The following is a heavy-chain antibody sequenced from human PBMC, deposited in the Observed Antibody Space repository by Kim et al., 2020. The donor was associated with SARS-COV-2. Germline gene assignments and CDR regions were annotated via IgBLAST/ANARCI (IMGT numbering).Heavy chain of an antibody. V-gene: IGHV3-30-3*01. CDR2: ISYDGSNK. Sequence: GGSLRLSCAASGFTFSSYAMHWVRQAPGKGLEWVAVISYDGSNKYYADSVKGRFTISRDNSKNTLYLQMNSLRAEDTAVYYCATVAVHYYFDYWGQGTLVTVSS. D-gene: IGHD6-19*01. CDR3: ATVAVHYYFDY. CDR1: GFTFSSYA. J-gene: IGHJ4*02.